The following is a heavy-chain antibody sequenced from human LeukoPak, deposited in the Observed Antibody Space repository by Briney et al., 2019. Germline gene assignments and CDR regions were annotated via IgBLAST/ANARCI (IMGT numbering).Heavy chain of an antibody. J-gene: IGHJ4*02. D-gene: IGHD3-22*01. CDR2: ISGSGGST. CDR1: GFTFSSYG. CDR3: VREGYYDSSGYLGVFDY. V-gene: IGHV3-23*01. Sequence: PGGSLRLSCAASGFTFSSYGMSWVRQAPGKGLEWVSAISGSGGSTYYADSVKGRFTISRDNAKNSMYLQMNSLRAEDTAVYYCVREGYYDSSGYLGVFDYWGQGTLVTVSS.